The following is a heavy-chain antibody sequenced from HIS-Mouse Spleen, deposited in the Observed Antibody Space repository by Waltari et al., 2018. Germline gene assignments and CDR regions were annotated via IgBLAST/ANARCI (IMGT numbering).Heavy chain of an antibody. J-gene: IGHJ2*01. V-gene: IGHV4-39*07. Sequence: QLQLQESGPGLVKPSETLSLTCTVSGGSSSSGSYYWGGIRQPPGKGLEGIGSMYYSGSTYYNPSLKSRVTISVDTSKNQFSLKLSSVTAADTAVYYCAREIPYSSSWYDWYFDLWGRGTLVTVSS. CDR1: GGSSSSGSYY. D-gene: IGHD6-13*01. CDR2: MYYSGST. CDR3: AREIPYSSSWYDWYFDL.